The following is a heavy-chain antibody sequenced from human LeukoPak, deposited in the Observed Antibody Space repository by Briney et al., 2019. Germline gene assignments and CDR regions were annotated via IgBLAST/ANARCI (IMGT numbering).Heavy chain of an antibody. CDR1: GYTFTGYY. V-gene: IGHV1-2*02. Sequence: ASVKVSCKASGYTFTGYYMHWVRQAPGQGLEWMGWINPNSGGTNDAQKFQGRVTMTRDTSISTAYMELSRLRSDDTAVYYCARGEMVRGVQYNWFDPWGQGTLVTVSS. CDR3: ARGEMVRGVQYNWFDP. D-gene: IGHD3-10*01. CDR2: INPNSGGT. J-gene: IGHJ5*02.